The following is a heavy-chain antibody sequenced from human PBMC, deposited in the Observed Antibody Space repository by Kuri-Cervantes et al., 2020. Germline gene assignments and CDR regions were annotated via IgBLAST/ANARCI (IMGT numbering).Heavy chain of an antibody. CDR2: IIPIFGTA. CDR1: GYTFTGYY. Sequence: SVKVSCKASGYTFTGYYMHWVRQAPGQGLEWMGGIIPIFGTANYAQKFQGRVTITADESTSTAYMELSSLRSEDTAVYYCAIERYYDFWSGYLYYYYGMDVWGQGTTVTVSS. J-gene: IGHJ6*02. D-gene: IGHD3-3*01. V-gene: IGHV1-69*13. CDR3: AIERYYDFWSGYLYYYYGMDV.